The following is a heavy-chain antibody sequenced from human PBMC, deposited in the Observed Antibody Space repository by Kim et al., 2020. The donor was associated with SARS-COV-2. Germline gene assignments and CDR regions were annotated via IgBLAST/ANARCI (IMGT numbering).Heavy chain of an antibody. J-gene: IGHJ6*01. CDR2: IWYDGSNK. V-gene: IGHV3-33*01. CDR1: GFTFSSYG. Sequence: GGSLRLSCAASGFTFSSYGMHWVRQAPGKWLEWVAVIWYDGSNKYYADSVKGRFTISRDNSKNTLYLQMNSLRAEDTAVAYCARGGLQWLVDYYYYGMDV. D-gene: IGHD6-19*01. CDR3: ARGGLQWLVDYYYYGMDV.